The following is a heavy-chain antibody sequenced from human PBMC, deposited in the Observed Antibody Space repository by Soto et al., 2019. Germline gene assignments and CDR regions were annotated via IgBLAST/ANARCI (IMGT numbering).Heavy chain of an antibody. CDR1: GFTVSSYS. CDR2: FYNGGVA. V-gene: IGHV3-66*01. Sequence: EVQLVESGGGLVQPGGSLRLSCAASGFTVSSYSMTWVRQAPGKGLEWVSIFYNGGVAHYADSVKGRFTISRDNSKSTLCLEVNSLSAEDTAVYYCERGFSSAYGPFFDHSGQGALVTVSS. D-gene: IGHD6-19*01. CDR3: ERGFSSAYGPFFDH. J-gene: IGHJ4*02.